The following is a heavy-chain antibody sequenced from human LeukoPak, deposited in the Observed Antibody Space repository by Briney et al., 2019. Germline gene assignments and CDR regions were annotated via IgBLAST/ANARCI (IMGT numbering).Heavy chain of an antibody. J-gene: IGHJ6*04. Sequence: LSLTCSVSDYSISNGYYWGWVRQAPGKGLEWVSYISSSGSTIYYADSVKGRFTISRDNAKNSLYLQMNSLRAEDTAGYYCAELGITMIGGVWGKGTTVTISS. CDR2: ISSSGSTI. CDR3: AELGITMIGGV. D-gene: IGHD3-10*02. V-gene: IGHV3-11*04. CDR1: DYSISNGYY.